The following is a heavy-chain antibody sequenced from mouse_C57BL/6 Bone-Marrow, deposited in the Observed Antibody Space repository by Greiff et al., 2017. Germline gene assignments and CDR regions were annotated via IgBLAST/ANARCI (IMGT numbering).Heavy chain of an antibody. CDR1: GYAFSSSW. J-gene: IGHJ2*01. CDR2: IYPGDGDT. CDR3: ARLGRPGDFDY. D-gene: IGHD4-1*01. Sequence: QVQLKQSGPELVKPGASVKISCKASGYAFSSSWMNWVKQRPGKGLEWIGRIYPGDGDTNYNGKFKGKATLTADKSSSTAYMQLSSLTSEDSAVYFCARLGRPGDFDYWGQGTTLTVSS. V-gene: IGHV1-82*01.